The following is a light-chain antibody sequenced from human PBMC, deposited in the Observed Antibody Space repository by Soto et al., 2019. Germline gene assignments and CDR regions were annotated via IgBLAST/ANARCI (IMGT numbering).Light chain of an antibody. CDR1: SSDVGGYNY. CDR3: SSYTSSSNYV. Sequence: QSVLTQPASVSGSPGQSSTISFTGTSSDVGGYNYVSWYQQHPDKAPKLMIYEVSNRPSGVSNRFSGSKSGNTASLTISGLQAEDEADYYCSSYTSSSNYVFGTGTKVTVL. V-gene: IGLV2-14*01. CDR2: EVS. J-gene: IGLJ1*01.